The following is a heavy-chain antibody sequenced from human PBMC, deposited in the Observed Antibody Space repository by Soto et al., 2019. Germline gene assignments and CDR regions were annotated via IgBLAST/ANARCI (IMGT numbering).Heavy chain of an antibody. J-gene: IGHJ4*02. CDR3: ARAGLRSSSSTWSDY. CDR1: GYTFTSYG. CDR2: ISAYNGNT. Sequence: GASVKVSCKASGYTFTSYGISWVRQAPGQGLEWMGWISAYNGNTNYAQKLQGRVTMTTDTSTSTAYMELRSLRSDDTAVYYCARAGLRSSSSTWSDYWGQGTLVTVSS. D-gene: IGHD6-6*01. V-gene: IGHV1-18*01.